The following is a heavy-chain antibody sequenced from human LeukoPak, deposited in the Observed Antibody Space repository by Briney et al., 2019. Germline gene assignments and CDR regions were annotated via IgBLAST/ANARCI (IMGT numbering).Heavy chain of an antibody. CDR2: IYNSGIT. D-gene: IGHD3-3*01. CDR1: GASISSNSYF. CDR3: ARVSRFWSSPFIDF. J-gene: IGHJ4*02. V-gene: IGHV4-61*02. Sequence: SQTLSLTCTVSGASISSNSYFWSWIRQPAGKGLEWMGRIYNSGITNYNPSLQSRLTISLDTSKNQFSLNLTSVTAADTAVYYCARVSRFWSSPFIDFWGQGTLVTVSS.